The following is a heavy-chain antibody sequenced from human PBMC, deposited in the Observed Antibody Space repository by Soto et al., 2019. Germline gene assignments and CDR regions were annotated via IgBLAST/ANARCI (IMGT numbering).Heavy chain of an antibody. J-gene: IGHJ6*02. CDR1: GYRLTSYW. CDR3: ASHPPGPDGMDV. V-gene: IGHV5-10-1*01. CDR2: IDPSDSYT. Sequence: GESLKISWKGPGYRLTSYWISWGRQMPGKGLEWVGRIDPSDSYTNYSPSFQGHVTISADKSISTAYLQWSSLKASDTAMYYCASHPPGPDGMDVWGQGTTVTVSS.